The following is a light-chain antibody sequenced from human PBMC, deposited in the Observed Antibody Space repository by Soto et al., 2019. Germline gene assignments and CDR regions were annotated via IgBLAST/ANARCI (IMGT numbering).Light chain of an antibody. CDR2: DVS. CDR1: SSDIGSYNY. Sequence: QSVLTQPASVSGSPGQSITISCTGTSSDIGSYNYVSWYQQHPGKAPKLLIYDVSNRPSGVSARFSGSKSDNTASLTISGLQVEDEADYYCKSYSTTTTHVIFGGGTQQTVL. V-gene: IGLV2-14*03. CDR3: KSYSTTTTHVI. J-gene: IGLJ2*01.